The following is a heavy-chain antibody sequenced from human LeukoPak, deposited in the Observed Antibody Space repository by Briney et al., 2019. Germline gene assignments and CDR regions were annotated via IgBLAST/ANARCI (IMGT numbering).Heavy chain of an antibody. J-gene: IGHJ4*02. V-gene: IGHV1-69*05. Sequence: GSSVKVSCKASGGTFSSYAISWVRQAPGQGLEWMGRIIPIFGTANYAQKFQGRVTITTDESTSTAYMELSSLRSEDTAVYYCARDRTDYYDRSGEFDYWGQGTLVTVSS. CDR3: ARDRTDYYDRSGEFDY. CDR2: IIPIFGTA. CDR1: GGTFSSYA. D-gene: IGHD3-22*01.